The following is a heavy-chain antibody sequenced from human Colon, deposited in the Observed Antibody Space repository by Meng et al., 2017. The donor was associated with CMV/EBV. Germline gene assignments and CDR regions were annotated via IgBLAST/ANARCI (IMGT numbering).Heavy chain of an antibody. CDR3: AREGYCSSSTCYEASSPDF. D-gene: IGHD2-2*01. Sequence: GESLKISCAASGFIFGGYGMSWVRQAPGKGLEWVSGLNWNGDATGYADSVKGRFTIFRGNAKNFLYLLMNSLRVEDTALYYCAREGYCSSSTCYEASSPDFWGQGIQVTVSS. CDR1: GFIFGGYG. J-gene: IGHJ4*02. CDR2: LNWNGDAT. V-gene: IGHV3-20*04.